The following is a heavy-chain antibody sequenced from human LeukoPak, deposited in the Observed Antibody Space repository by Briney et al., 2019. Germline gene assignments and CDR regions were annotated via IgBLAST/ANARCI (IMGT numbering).Heavy chain of an antibody. Sequence: GGSLRLSCAASGFTFSSYGMHWVRQAPGKGLDWVTIIWYDGRNKFYADSVKGRFTISRDNAKNTLYLQMNSLRLEDTAVYYCARENLAAAADYWGQGTVVTVSS. CDR1: GFTFSSYG. CDR2: IWYDGRNK. V-gene: IGHV3-33*01. CDR3: ARENLAAAADY. D-gene: IGHD6-25*01. J-gene: IGHJ4*02.